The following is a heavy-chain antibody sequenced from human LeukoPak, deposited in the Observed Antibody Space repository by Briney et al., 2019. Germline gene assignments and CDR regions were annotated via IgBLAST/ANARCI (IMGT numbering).Heavy chain of an antibody. CDR2: IFYTGDT. J-gene: IGHJ5*02. Sequence: SETLSLTCTVSGGSISSGDYYWSWIRQPPGKGLEWIGYIFYTGDTFYNPSLKSRLTMSVDTSKNQFSLRLSSVTAADTAVYYCVILLDTRWFDPWGQGILVTVSS. V-gene: IGHV4-30-4*08. CDR3: VILLDTRWFDP. D-gene: IGHD5-18*01. CDR1: GGSISSGDYY.